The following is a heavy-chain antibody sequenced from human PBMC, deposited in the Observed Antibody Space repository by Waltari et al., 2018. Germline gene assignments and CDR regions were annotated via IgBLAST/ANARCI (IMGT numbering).Heavy chain of an antibody. Sequence: QVQLQQWGAGLLKPSETLSLTCAVYGGSFSGYYWSWIRQPPGKGLEWIGEINHSGSTNYNPSLKSRVTMSLDTSKNQFSLKLSSVTAADTAVYYCARGENCSGGSCYPFYYYYYYMDVWGKGTTVTVSS. J-gene: IGHJ6*03. D-gene: IGHD2-15*01. CDR1: GGSFSGYY. V-gene: IGHV4-34*01. CDR2: INHSGST. CDR3: ARGENCSGGSCYPFYYYYYYMDV.